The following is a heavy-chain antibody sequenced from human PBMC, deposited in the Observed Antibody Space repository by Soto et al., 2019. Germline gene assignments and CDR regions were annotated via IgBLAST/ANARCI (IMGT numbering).Heavy chain of an antibody. CDR3: ARGPRYVVLGGLNRGGFDP. CDR2: TRNKANSYTT. V-gene: IGHV3-72*01. D-gene: IGHD3-10*01. J-gene: IGHJ5*02. CDR1: GFTFSDHY. Sequence: SGGSLRLSCAASGFTFSDHYMDWVRQAPGKGLEWVGRTRNKANSYTTEYAASVKGRFTISRDDSKNSLYLKMNSLKTEDTAVYYSARGPRYVVLGGLNRGGFDPWGQGTLVTVSS.